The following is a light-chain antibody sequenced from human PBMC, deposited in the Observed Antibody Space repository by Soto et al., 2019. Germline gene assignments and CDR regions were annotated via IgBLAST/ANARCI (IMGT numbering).Light chain of an antibody. CDR2: DAS. J-gene: IGKJ4*01. CDR3: QQTFSKIVT. Sequence: EIVLTQSPATLSLSPGERATLSCRASQYVKQYLAWYQQKPGQAPRLLIYDASNRATGIPARFSGSGSGTDFTLTISSLEPEDSATYYCQQTFSKIVTFGGGTRVEMK. CDR1: QYVKQY. V-gene: IGKV3-11*01.